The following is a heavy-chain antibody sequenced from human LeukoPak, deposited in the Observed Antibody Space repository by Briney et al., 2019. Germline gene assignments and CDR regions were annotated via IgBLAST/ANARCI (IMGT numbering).Heavy chain of an antibody. CDR1: GLAFSDYW. CDR2: IKQDEGEK. J-gene: IGHJ6*03. Sequence: PGGSLRLSCAASGLAFSDYWMSWVRQAPGKGLEWVANIKQDEGEKYYVDSVKGRFTISRDNAKNSVYLQMNSLRAEDTTVYYCAREASLNYMDVWGKGTTVTVSS. V-gene: IGHV3-7*01. CDR3: AREASLNYMDV.